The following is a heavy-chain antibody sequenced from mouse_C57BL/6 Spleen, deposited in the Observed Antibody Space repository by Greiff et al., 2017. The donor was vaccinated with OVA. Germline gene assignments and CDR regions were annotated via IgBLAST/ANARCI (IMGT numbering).Heavy chain of an antibody. Sequence: VKLQQSGPELVKPGASVKISCKASGYAFSSSWMNWVKQRPGKGLEWIGRIYPGDGDTNYNGKFKGKATLTADKSSSTAYMQLSSLTSEDSAVYFCARERVLYAMDYWGQGTSVTVSS. J-gene: IGHJ4*01. V-gene: IGHV1-82*01. CDR3: ARERVLYAMDY. CDR1: GYAFSSSW. CDR2: IYPGDGDT.